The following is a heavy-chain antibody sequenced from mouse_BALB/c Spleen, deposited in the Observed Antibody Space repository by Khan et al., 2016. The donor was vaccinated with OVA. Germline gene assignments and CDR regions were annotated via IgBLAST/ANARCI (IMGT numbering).Heavy chain of an antibody. D-gene: IGHD2-3*01. CDR2: IYPGIGDT. Sequence: QVQLKQSGTELARPGASVKLSCKASGYTFTSYWMQWVKQRPGQGLEWIGAIYPGIGDTRYTQKFRGKATLTADKSSTPAYMQLNSLASEDSAVYYCARTGGAYDGYFGYFDVWGEGTTVTVSS. CDR1: GYTFTSYW. CDR3: ARTGGAYDGYFGYFDV. V-gene: IGHV1-87*01. J-gene: IGHJ1*01.